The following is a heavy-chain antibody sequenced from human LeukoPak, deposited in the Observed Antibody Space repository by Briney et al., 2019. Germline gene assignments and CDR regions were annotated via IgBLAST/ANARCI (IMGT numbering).Heavy chain of an antibody. J-gene: IGHJ4*02. V-gene: IGHV3-15*01. Sequence: GGSLRLSCAASGFTFRNAWMSWVRQAPGKGLEWVGRIKSKTDGGTTDYAAPVKGRFTISRDDSKNTLYLQMNSLKTEDTAVYYCTTNNVRTYYDYVWGSPSPLFDYWGQGTLVTVSS. CDR1: GFTFRNAW. CDR2: IKSKTDGGTT. D-gene: IGHD3-16*01. CDR3: TTNNVRTYYDYVWGSPSPLFDY.